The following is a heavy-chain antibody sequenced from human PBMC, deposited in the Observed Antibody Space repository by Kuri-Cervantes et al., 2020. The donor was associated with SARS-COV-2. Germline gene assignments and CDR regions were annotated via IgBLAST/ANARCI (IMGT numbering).Heavy chain of an antibody. J-gene: IGHJ3*02. CDR3: ARDLPFTIFEAGGAFDI. CDR2: ISYDGSNK. Sequence: LKISCAASGFTFSSYAMHWVRQAPGKGLEWVAVISYDGSNKYYADSVKGRFTISRDNSKNTLYLQMNSLRAEDTAVYYCARDLPFTIFEAGGAFDIWGQGTMVTVSS. V-gene: IGHV3-30-3*01. CDR1: GFTFSSYA. D-gene: IGHD3-3*01.